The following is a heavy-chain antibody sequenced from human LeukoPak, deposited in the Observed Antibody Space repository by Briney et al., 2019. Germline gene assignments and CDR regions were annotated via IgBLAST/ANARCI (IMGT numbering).Heavy chain of an antibody. CDR2: IKQDGSEK. Sequence: GGSLRLSCAASGFTFSSYWMSWVRQAPGKGLEWVANIKQDGSEKYYVDSVKGRFTISRDNAKNSLYLQMNSLRAEDTAVYYRARVGTSLLLWFGELLSHFDYWGQGTLVTVSS. CDR1: GFTFSSYW. V-gene: IGHV3-7*01. D-gene: IGHD3-10*01. J-gene: IGHJ4*02. CDR3: ARVGTSLLLWFGELLSHFDY.